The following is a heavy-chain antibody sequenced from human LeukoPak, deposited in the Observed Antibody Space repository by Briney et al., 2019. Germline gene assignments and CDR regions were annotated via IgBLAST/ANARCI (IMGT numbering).Heavy chain of an antibody. J-gene: IGHJ4*02. V-gene: IGHV1-2*02. Sequence: GASVKVSCKASGYTFTGYYMHWVRQAPGQGLEWMGWINPNSGGTNYAQKFQGRVTMTRDTSISTAYMELSRLRSDDTAVYYCARDRDYGDYVYVFDYWGQGTLVTASS. CDR2: INPNSGGT. CDR3: ARDRDYGDYVYVFDY. D-gene: IGHD4-17*01. CDR1: GYTFTGYY.